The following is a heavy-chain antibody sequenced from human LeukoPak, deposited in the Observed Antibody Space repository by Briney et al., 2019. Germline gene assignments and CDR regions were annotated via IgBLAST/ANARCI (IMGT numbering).Heavy chain of an antibody. Sequence: ASVKVSCKASGYTFTGYHMHWVRQAPGQGLEWMGWINPNSGGTNYAQKFQGRVTMTRDTSISTAYMELSRLRSDDTAVYYCARDTRFTYDSSGYIFDYWGQGTLVTASS. J-gene: IGHJ4*02. CDR2: INPNSGGT. CDR3: ARDTRFTYDSSGYIFDY. D-gene: IGHD3-22*01. V-gene: IGHV1-2*02. CDR1: GYTFTGYH.